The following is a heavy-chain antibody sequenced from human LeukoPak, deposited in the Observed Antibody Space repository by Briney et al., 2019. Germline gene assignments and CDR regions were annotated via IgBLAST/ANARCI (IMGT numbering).Heavy chain of an antibody. D-gene: IGHD3-22*01. J-gene: IGHJ4*02. Sequence: GGSLRLSCAASGFTFSSYAMSWVRQAPGKGLEWVSAISGSGGSTYYADSVKGRFTISRDNSKNTLYLQMNSLRAEDTAVYYCAKDQNYYDSSGYYSDFDYWGQGTLVTASS. CDR3: AKDQNYYDSSGYYSDFDY. CDR1: GFTFSSYA. V-gene: IGHV3-23*01. CDR2: ISGSGGST.